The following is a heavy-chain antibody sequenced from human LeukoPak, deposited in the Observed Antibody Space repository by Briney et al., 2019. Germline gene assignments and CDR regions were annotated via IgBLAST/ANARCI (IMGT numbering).Heavy chain of an antibody. V-gene: IGHV4-34*01. CDR3: AAGCTSSSCYWFYYADV. CDR1: GGSFSGYY. CDR2: INHSGST. Sequence: PSETLSLTCAVYGGSFSGYYWNWIRQPPGKGLEWIGEINHSGSTNYNPSLKSRVSISIDTSKKQFSLKLTSVTAADTAVYSCAAGCTSSSCYWFYYADVWGRGTAVTVSS. J-gene: IGHJ6*03. D-gene: IGHD2-2*01.